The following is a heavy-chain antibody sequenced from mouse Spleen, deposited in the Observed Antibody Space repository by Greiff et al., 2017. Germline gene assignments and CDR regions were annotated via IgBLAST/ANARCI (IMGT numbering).Heavy chain of an antibody. Sequence: EVKLMESEGGLVQPGSSMKLSCTASGFTFSDYYMAWVRQVPEKGLEWVANINYDGSSTYYLDSLKSRFIISRDNAKNILYLQMSSLKSEDTATYYCARDGGEGYDYVYWYFDVWGTGTTVTVSS. V-gene: IGHV5-16*01. CDR1: GFTFSDYY. CDR2: INYDGSST. CDR3: ARDGGEGYDYVYWYFDV. J-gene: IGHJ1*03. D-gene: IGHD2-4*01.